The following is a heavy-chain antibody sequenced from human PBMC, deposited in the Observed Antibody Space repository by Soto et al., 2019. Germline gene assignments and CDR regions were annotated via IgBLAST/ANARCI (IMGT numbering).Heavy chain of an antibody. CDR1: GYSFTSYG. CDR3: ARGGSSSWYLPPFDY. D-gene: IGHD6-13*01. V-gene: IGHV1-46*03. Sequence: GASVKVSCKPSGYSFTSYGIGWVRQAPGQGLEWMGIINPSGGSTSYAQKFQGRVTMTRDTSTSTVYMELSSLRSEDTAVYYCARGGSSSWYLPPFDYWGQGTLVTVSS. CDR2: INPSGGST. J-gene: IGHJ4*02.